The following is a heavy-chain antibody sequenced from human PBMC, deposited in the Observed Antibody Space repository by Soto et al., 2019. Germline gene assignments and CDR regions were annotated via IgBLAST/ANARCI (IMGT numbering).Heavy chain of an antibody. J-gene: IGHJ4*02. Sequence: PGESLKISCKGSGYSFTSYWIGWVRQMPGKGLEWMGIIYPGDSDTRYSPSFQGQVTISADKSISTAYLQWSSPKASDTAMYYCARQYYYDSSGYYKFDYWAQGTLVTGSS. V-gene: IGHV5-51*01. D-gene: IGHD3-22*01. CDR1: GYSFTSYW. CDR3: ARQYYYDSSGYYKFDY. CDR2: IYPGDSDT.